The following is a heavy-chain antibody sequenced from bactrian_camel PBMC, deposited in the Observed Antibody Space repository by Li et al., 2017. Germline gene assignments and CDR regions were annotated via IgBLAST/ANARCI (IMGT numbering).Heavy chain of an antibody. CDR2: IRTGGGPT. D-gene: IGHD6*01. CDR3: TADPFAVVAGSRTCAGA. Sequence: HVQLVESGGGSVEAGGSLRLSCTAETRTSARYCMGWFRQRPGKEREVVATIRTGGGPTYHTDSVKGRFTISRDNAKRTLYLQMNNLKPEDTGVYYCTADPFAVVAGSRTCAGAWSQGTQVTVS. J-gene: IGHJ6*01. CDR1: TRTSARYC. V-gene: IGHV3-3*01.